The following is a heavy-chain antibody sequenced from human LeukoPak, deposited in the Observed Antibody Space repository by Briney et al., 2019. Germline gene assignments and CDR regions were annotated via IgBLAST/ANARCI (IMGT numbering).Heavy chain of an antibody. CDR2: INHSGST. CDR1: GGSFSGYY. V-gene: IGHV4-34*01. J-gene: IGHJ4*02. D-gene: IGHD5-12*01. Sequence: SETLSLTCAVYGGSFSGYYWSWIRQPPGKGLEWIGEINHSGSTNYNPSLKSRVTISVDRSKNQFSLKLSSVTAADTAVYYCARGGYVDPEFDYWGQGTLVTVSS. CDR3: ARGGYVDPEFDY.